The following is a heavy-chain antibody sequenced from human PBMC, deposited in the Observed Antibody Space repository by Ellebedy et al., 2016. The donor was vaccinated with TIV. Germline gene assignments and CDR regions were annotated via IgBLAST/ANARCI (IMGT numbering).Heavy chain of an antibody. J-gene: IGHJ4*02. CDR3: ARGDNYYYDSSGYYYNY. V-gene: IGHV1-46*01. Sequence: ASVKVSCKASGYTFTSYFLYWVRQAPGQGLEWVGMINPASGNSNYAQKFQGRVAMTRDTSTNTVYMELSSLRSEDTAVYYCARGDNYYYDSSGYYYNYWGQGTLVTVSS. CDR2: INPASGNS. D-gene: IGHD3-22*01. CDR1: GYTFTSYF.